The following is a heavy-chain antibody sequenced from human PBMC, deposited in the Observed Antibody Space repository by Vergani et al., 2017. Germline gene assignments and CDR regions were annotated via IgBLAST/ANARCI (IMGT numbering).Heavy chain of an antibody. CDR3: ARAGEVWITFGGVIPDSVDV. Sequence: QVQLVQSGAEVKKPGASVKVSCKASGYTFTGYYMHWVRQAPGQGLEWMGIINPSGGSTSYAQKFQGRVTMTRDTSTSTVYMELSSLRSEDTAVYYCARAGEVWITFGGVIPDSVDVWGKGTTVTVSS. V-gene: IGHV1-46*01. D-gene: IGHD3-16*01. CDR1: GYTFTGYY. CDR2: INPSGGST. J-gene: IGHJ6*04.